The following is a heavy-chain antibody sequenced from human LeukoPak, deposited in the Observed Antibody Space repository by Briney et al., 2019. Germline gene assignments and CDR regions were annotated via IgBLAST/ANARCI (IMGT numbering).Heavy chain of an antibody. CDR1: GFTFSSHA. CDR3: AKDLPPRGTFGCYFDY. Sequence: GGSLRLSCAASGFTFSSHAMTWVRQAPGKGLEWVSGISGSGISTYYADSVKGRFTISRDNSKNTLDLQMNSLRAEDTAVYYCAKDLPPRGTFGCYFDYWGQGTLVIVSS. D-gene: IGHD3-10*01. J-gene: IGHJ4*02. CDR2: ISGSGIST. V-gene: IGHV3-23*01.